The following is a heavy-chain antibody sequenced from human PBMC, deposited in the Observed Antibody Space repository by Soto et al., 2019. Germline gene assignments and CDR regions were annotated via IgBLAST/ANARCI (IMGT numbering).Heavy chain of an antibody. CDR2: IVVGSGIT. V-gene: IGHV1-58*01. CDR3: ATAHILYSGYAFDY. Sequence: GASVKVSCKASGFTLTDSAEQWVRQARLQRLEWIGWIVVGSGITNYAQKFQGRVTMTEDTSTDTAYMELSSLRSEDTAVYYCATAHILYSGYAFDYWGQGTLVTVSS. CDR1: GFTLTDSA. D-gene: IGHD5-12*01. J-gene: IGHJ4*02.